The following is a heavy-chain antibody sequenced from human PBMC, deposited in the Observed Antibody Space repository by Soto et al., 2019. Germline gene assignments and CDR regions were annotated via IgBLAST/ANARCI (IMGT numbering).Heavy chain of an antibody. D-gene: IGHD1-1*01. V-gene: IGHV3-33*08. J-gene: IGHJ4*02. CDR2: IWYDGSAK. CDR3: ARVSDNNSGFCQFDY. Sequence: QVQLVESGGGLVQPGRSLRLSCAASGFTFRNYGMHWVRQAPGKGLEWVAVIWYDGSAKYYADSVKSRFNISRAYSKNTLYQQIYSLRADDTAFYYGARVSDNNSGFCQFDYWGQGTLVTFSS. CDR1: GFTFRNYG.